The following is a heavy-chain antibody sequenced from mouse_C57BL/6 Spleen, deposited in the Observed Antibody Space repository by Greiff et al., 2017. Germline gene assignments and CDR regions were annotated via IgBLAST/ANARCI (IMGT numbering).Heavy chain of an antibody. D-gene: IGHD4-1*01. J-gene: IGHJ2*01. CDR2: IHPSDSDT. CDR1: GYTFPSYW. V-gene: IGHV1-74*01. CDR3: AIPNWDGYYFDY. Sequence: QVQLQQPGAELVKPGASVKVSCKASGYTFPSYWMHWVKQRPGQGLEWIGRIHPSDSDTNYNQKFKGKATLTVDKSSSTAYMQLSSLTSEDSAVFYCAIPNWDGYYFDYWGQGTTLTVSS.